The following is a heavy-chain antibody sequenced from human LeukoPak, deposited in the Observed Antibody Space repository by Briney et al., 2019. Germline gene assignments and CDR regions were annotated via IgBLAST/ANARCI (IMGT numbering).Heavy chain of an antibody. Sequence: GGSLRLSCAASGFTFRVYWMNCVRQAPGKGLEWVANIKQDGSEKYYVDSVKGRFTISRDNAENSVYLQMNSLRAEDTAVYYCAREWRYSPYYYYGMDVWGQGTTVTVSS. J-gene: IGHJ6*02. CDR1: GFTFRVYW. V-gene: IGHV3-7*01. CDR2: IKQDGSEK. D-gene: IGHD5-18*01. CDR3: AREWRYSPYYYYGMDV.